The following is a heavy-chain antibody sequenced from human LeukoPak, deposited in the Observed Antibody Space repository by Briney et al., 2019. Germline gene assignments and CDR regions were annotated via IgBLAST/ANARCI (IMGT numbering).Heavy chain of an antibody. Sequence: ASVKVSCKTSGYSFTDYAITWVRQVRGHGLQWVGWVSASNDNTDYAQSFQGRATMTTDTSTSTAYLELRSLRSDDTAVYYCARGEYDLLGDYWGQGTLVTVSS. D-gene: IGHD3-10*01. V-gene: IGHV1-18*01. CDR3: ARGEYDLLGDY. CDR1: GYSFTDYA. J-gene: IGHJ4*02. CDR2: VSASNDNT.